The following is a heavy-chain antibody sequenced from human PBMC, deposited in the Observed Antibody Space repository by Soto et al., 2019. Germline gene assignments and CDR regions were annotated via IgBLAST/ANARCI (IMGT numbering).Heavy chain of an antibody. V-gene: IGHV3-7*05. J-gene: IGHJ4*02. CDR2: IKQDGSEK. CDR3: ARANSASFDY. D-gene: IGHD1-7*01. Sequence: PGKGLEWVANIKQDGSEKYYVDSVKGRFTISRDNAKNSLYLQMNSLRAEDTAVYYCARANSASFDYWGQGTLVTVSS.